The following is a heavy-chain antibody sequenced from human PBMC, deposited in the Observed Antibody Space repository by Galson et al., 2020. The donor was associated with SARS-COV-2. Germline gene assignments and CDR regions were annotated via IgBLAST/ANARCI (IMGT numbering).Heavy chain of an antibody. V-gene: IGHV3-11*01. D-gene: IGHD3-3*01. CDR2: ISSSGSTI. CDR3: ARAINYDFWSGYLYSANNRYFDY. Sequence: GESLKISCAASGFTFSDYYMSWIRQAPGKGLEWVSYISSSGSTIYYADSVKGRFTISRDNAKNSLYLQMNSLRAEDTAVYYCARAINYDFWSGYLYSANNRYFDYWGQGTLVTVSS. J-gene: IGHJ4*02. CDR1: GFTFSDYY.